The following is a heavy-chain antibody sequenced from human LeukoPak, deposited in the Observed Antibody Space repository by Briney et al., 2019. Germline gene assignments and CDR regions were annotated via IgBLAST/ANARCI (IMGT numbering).Heavy chain of an antibody. J-gene: IGHJ4*02. Sequence: GGSLRLSCAASGFTFSSYSMNWVRQAPGKGLEWVSSISSSSSYIYYADSVKGRFTISRDNAKNSLYLQMISLRAEDTAVYYCARGSAAGTFDYWGQGTLVTVSS. D-gene: IGHD6-13*01. CDR3: ARGSAAGTFDY. CDR2: ISSSSSYI. CDR1: GFTFSSYS. V-gene: IGHV3-21*01.